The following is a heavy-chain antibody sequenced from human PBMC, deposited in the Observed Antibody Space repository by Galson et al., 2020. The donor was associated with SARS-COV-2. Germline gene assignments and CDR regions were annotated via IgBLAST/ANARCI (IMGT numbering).Heavy chain of an antibody. J-gene: IGHJ4*02. CDR2: IHYSGST. Sequence: PSGTLSPPCTVPGGSLSSYYWSWFRQPPGKGLEWVGYIHYSGSTNYNPSLESRVTISVDTSKNQFSLKLSSVTAADTAVYYCARGARWLQSYYFDSWGQGTLVTVSS. CDR3: ARGARWLQSYYFDS. D-gene: IGHD5-12*01. CDR1: GGSLSSYY. V-gene: IGHV4-59*01.